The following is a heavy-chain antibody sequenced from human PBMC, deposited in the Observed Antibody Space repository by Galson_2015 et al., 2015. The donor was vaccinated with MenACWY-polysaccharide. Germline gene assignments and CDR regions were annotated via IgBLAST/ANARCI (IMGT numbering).Heavy chain of an antibody. D-gene: IGHD3-10*01. Sequence: SVKVSCKASGGSFSILSFNWVRQAPGQGLEWMGRIIPGFDKPNYAQKFQGRVTITADKSTGTAYMDLSSLRSEDTDVYYCASLLAEAPAQTGAVDRGGQGAVGTFTS. CDR2: IIPGFDKP. V-gene: IGHV1-69*02. J-gene: IGHJ3*01. CDR3: ASLLAEAPAQTGAVDR. CDR1: GGSFSILS.